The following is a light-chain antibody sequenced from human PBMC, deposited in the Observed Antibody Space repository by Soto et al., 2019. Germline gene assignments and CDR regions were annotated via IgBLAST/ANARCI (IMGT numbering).Light chain of an antibody. Sequence: DIQMTQSPSTLSASIGDRVTITCRASQSITTFLAWYQQKPGKAPQILIYDASKLEPGVPSRLRGRGSGTEFTLTISRLQPDDFATYYCQQYSTFPLTFGGGPRVEIK. CDR3: QQYSTFPLT. CDR2: DAS. J-gene: IGKJ4*01. CDR1: QSITTF. V-gene: IGKV1-5*01.